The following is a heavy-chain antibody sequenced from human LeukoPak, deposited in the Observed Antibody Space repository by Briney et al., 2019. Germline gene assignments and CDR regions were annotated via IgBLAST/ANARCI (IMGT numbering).Heavy chain of an antibody. D-gene: IGHD3-22*01. J-gene: IGHJ2*01. Sequence: GGSLRLSCAASGFTFSIYGMSWVRQAPGRGLEWVSAMSGSGGSTYYADSVKGRFTISRDNSKNTLYLQMNSLRAEDTAVYYCAKDGYYDSSAYYYVRYFDLWGRGTLVTVSS. V-gene: IGHV3-23*01. CDR2: MSGSGGST. CDR1: GFTFSIYG. CDR3: AKDGYYDSSAYYYVRYFDL.